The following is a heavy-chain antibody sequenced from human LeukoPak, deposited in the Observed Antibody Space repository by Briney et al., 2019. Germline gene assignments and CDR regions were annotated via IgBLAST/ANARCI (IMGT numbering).Heavy chain of an antibody. V-gene: IGHV4-34*01. J-gene: IGHJ4*02. Sequence: KSSETLSLTCAVYGGSFSGYYWSWIRQPPGKGLEWIGEINHSGSTNYNPSLKSRVTTSVDTSKNQFSLKLSSVTAADTAVYYCARGNHRFWSGYYGYWGQGTLVTVSS. CDR3: ARGNHRFWSGYYGY. D-gene: IGHD3-3*01. CDR2: INHSGST. CDR1: GGSFSGYY.